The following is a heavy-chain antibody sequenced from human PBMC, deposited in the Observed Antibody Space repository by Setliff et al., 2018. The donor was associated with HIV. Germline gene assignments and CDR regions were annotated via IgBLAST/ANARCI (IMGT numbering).Heavy chain of an antibody. V-gene: IGHV4-4*09. D-gene: IGHD1-7*01. CDR3: AKRAVQDGTVTSSNWFES. CDR2: IYGSGST. Sequence: SETLSLTCAVSGDSIGTYSWHWLRQPPGKGLEWIGYIYGSGSTGYNPSLTSRVTMSTDTPNNRFALKLTSVTAADTAVYYCAKRAVQDGTVTSSNWFESWGKGTTVTVSS. J-gene: IGHJ5*01. CDR1: GDSIGTYS.